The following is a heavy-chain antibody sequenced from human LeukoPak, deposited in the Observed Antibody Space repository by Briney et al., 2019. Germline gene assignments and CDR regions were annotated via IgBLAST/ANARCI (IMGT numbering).Heavy chain of an antibody. D-gene: IGHD4-17*01. CDR1: GGSFSGYC. CDR2: INHSGST. J-gene: IGHJ4*02. Sequence: PSETLSLTCAVYGGSFSGYCWSWIRQPPGKGLEWIGEINHSGSTNYNPSLKSRVTISVDTSKNQFSLKLSSVTAADTAVYCCAREDGDGGSNSNFDYWGQGTLVTVSS. V-gene: IGHV4-34*01. CDR3: AREDGDGGSNSNFDY.